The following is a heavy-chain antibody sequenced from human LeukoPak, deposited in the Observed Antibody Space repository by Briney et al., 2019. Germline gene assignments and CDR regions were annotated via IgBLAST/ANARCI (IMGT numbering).Heavy chain of an antibody. CDR3: ARDLAADGTWWLDP. J-gene: IGHJ5*02. D-gene: IGHD6-13*01. CDR2: IIPIFGTA. CDR1: GGTFSSYA. V-gene: IGHV1-69*06. Sequence: GASVKVSCKASGGTFSSYAISWVRQAPGQGLEWMGGIIPIFGTANYAQKFQGRVTITADKSTSTAYMELSSLRSEDTAVYYCARDLAADGTWWLDPWGKGTLVTVSS.